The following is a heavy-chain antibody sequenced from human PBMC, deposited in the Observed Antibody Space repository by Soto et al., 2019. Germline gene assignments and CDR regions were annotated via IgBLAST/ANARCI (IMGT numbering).Heavy chain of an antibody. J-gene: IGHJ2*01. Sequence: AASVKVSCKASGYTFTGYYMHWVRQAPGQGLEWMGWINPNSGGTNYAQKFQGWVTMTRDTSISTAYMELSRLRSDDTAVYYCARDPQSLRGDYVLWYFDLWGRGTLVTVSS. D-gene: IGHD4-17*01. V-gene: IGHV1-2*04. CDR1: GYTFTGYY. CDR2: INPNSGGT. CDR3: ARDPQSLRGDYVLWYFDL.